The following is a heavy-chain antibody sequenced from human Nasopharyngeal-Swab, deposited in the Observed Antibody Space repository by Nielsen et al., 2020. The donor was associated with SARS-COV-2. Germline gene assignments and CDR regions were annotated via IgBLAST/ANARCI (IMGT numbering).Heavy chain of an antibody. Sequence: GESLKISCAASGFAFSNNWMSWVRQAPGKGLEWVGRIKSKTDGGTTDYAAPVKGRFTISRDDSKNTLYLQMNSLKTEDTAVYYCTTDLHDYGDYDYWGQGTLVTVSS. J-gene: IGHJ4*02. CDR3: TTDLHDYGDYDY. D-gene: IGHD4-17*01. CDR2: IKSKTDGGTT. V-gene: IGHV3-15*01. CDR1: GFAFSNNW.